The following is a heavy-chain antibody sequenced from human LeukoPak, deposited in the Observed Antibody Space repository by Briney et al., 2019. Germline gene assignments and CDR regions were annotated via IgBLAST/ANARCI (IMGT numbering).Heavy chain of an antibody. CDR3: ARGGGSTIFGVVITPTNYFDC. J-gene: IGHJ4*02. Sequence: SETLSLTCTVSGGSISSYYWSWIRQPPGKGLEWIGYIYYSGSTNYNPSLKSRVTISVDTSKNQFSLKLSSVTAADTAVYYCARGGGSTIFGVVITPTNYFDCWGQGTLVTVSS. V-gene: IGHV4-59*08. CDR2: IYYSGST. CDR1: GGSISSYY. D-gene: IGHD3-3*01.